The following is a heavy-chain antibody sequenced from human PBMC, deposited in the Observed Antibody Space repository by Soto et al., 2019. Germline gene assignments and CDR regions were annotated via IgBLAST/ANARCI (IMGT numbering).Heavy chain of an antibody. J-gene: IGHJ6*02. V-gene: IGHV3-7*03. Sequence: GSLRLSCEVSGFTFSLYSMSWVRQSPGKGLEWVAKIPQDGVDGHYADSVKGRFIISRDNGKNSLHLQLNNLRAEDTAVYYCARDHLILPAHDFFYGSDVWGRGATVTVSS. CDR1: GFTFSLYS. CDR2: IPQDGVDG. CDR3: ARDHLILPAHDFFYGSDV. D-gene: IGHD2-21*02.